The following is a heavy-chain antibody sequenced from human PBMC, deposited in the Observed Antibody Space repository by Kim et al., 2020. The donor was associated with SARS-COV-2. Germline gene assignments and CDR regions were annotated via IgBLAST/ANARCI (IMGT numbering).Heavy chain of an antibody. Sequence: KGRFTISRDNAKNTQYLQMNSLRAEDTAVYYCAKDSWITMPNGVDWYFDLWGRGTLVTVSS. D-gene: IGHD3-10*01. V-gene: IGHV3-23*01. CDR3: AKDSWITMPNGVDWYFDL. J-gene: IGHJ2*01.